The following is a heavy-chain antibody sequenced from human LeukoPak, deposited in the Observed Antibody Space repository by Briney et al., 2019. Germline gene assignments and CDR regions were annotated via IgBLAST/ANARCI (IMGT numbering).Heavy chain of an antibody. D-gene: IGHD3-22*01. J-gene: IGHJ4*02. CDR3: ARGPYDSSGYYSIPFDY. V-gene: IGHV3-30-3*01. CDR2: ISYDGSNK. Sequence: PGGSLRLSCAASGFTFSSYAMHWVRQAPGKGLEWVAVISYDGSNKYYADSVKGRFTISRDNSKNTLYLQMNSLRAEDTAVYYCARGPYDSSGYYSIPFDYWGQGTLVTVSS. CDR1: GFTFSSYA.